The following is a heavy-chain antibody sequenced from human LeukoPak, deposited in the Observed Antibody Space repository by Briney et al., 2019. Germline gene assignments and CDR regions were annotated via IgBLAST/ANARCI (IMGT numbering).Heavy chain of an antibody. Sequence: GGSLRLSCAASGFTFSSYSMNWVRQAPGKGLEWVSSISSSSSYINYADSVKGRFTISRDNAKNSLYLQMNSLRAEDTAVYYCSRDPPTIAAAATAVDYWGQGTLVTVSS. CDR1: GFTFSSYS. CDR2: ISSSSSYI. V-gene: IGHV3-21*01. J-gene: IGHJ4*02. CDR3: SRDPPTIAAAATAVDY. D-gene: IGHD6-13*01.